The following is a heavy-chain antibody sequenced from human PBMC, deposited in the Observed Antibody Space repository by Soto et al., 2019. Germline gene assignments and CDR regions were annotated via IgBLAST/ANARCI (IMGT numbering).Heavy chain of an antibody. D-gene: IGHD4-17*01. CDR3: VRWGYGSNSLEF. J-gene: IGHJ4*03. CDR1: GYIFTGYF. Sequence: QVRLVQSGAEVKKAGAPVKVSCKTSGYIFTGYFIHWVRQTPGQGLQWMGRITPNSGDTNYGQTFQGRATITTDTSTSTSYMELSGLRADDTALYYGVRWGYGSNSLEFWGQVTLGTVSS. CDR2: ITPNSGDT. V-gene: IGHV1-2*06.